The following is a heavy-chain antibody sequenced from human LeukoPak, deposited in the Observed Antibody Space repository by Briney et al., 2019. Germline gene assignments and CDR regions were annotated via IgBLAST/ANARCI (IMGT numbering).Heavy chain of an antibody. CDR3: AKDMEDRYYDSSGFDY. CDR1: GFTFDDYA. CDR2: ISWNSGSI. J-gene: IGHJ4*02. V-gene: IGHV3-9*01. D-gene: IGHD3-22*01. Sequence: SGRSLRLSCAASGFTFDDYAMHWVRQAPGKGLEWVPGISWNSGSIGYANSVKGRFTISRDNAKNSLYLQMNSLRAEDTALYYCAKDMEDRYYDSSGFDYWGQGTLVTVSS.